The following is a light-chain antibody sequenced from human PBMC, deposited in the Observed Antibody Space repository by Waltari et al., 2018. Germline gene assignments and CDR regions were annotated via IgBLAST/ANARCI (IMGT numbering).Light chain of an antibody. CDR1: SSDVGGYNY. CDR2: DVT. V-gene: IGLV2-14*01. J-gene: IGLJ2*01. CDR3: SSYTSSSTPL. Sequence: QSALTQPASVSGSPGQSITISCTGTSSDVGGYNYVSWYQQHPGKAPKLMIFDVTERPSGFSFRFSGSKSGNTASLTISGLQAEDEADYYCSSYTSSSTPLFGGGTKLTVL.